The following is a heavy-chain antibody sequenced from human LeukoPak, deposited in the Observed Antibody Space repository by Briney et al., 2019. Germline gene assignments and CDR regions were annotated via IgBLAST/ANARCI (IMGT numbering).Heavy chain of an antibody. J-gene: IGHJ4*02. Sequence: SETLSLTCSVSGGSTSSGPYFWSWIRQSPGQGLEWIGYIWPSGSTNYNPSPKSRVTISVDTSKNQFSLKLSSVTAADTAVYYCAREEAMSDYWGQGTLVTVSS. CDR3: AREEAMSDY. V-gene: IGHV4-30-2*06. CDR2: IWPSGST. D-gene: IGHD2-2*01. CDR1: GGSTSSGPYF.